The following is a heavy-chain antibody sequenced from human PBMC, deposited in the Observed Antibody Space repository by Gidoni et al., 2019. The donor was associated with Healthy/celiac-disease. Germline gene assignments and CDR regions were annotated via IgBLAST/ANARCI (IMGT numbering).Heavy chain of an antibody. D-gene: IGHD3-22*01. V-gene: IGHV3-33*01. CDR3: ARDYYYDSSGYRTRALDY. CDR2: IWYDGSNK. J-gene: IGHJ4*02. Sequence: QVQLVESGGGVVQPGRSLRLSCAASGFTFSSYGMHWVRQAPGKGLECVAVIWYDGSNKYYADSVKGRFTISRDNSKNTLYLQMNSLRAEDTAVYYCARDYYYDSSGYRTRALDYWGQGTLVTVSS. CDR1: GFTFSSYG.